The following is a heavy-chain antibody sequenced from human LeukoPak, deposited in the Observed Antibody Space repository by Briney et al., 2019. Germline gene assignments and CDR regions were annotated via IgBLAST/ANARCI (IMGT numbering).Heavy chain of an antibody. V-gene: IGHV3-21*01. CDR1: GFTFSSYS. D-gene: IGHD6-6*01. Sequence: GGSLRLSCAASGFTFSSYSMNWVRQAPGKGLEWVSSISSSSSYIYYADSVKGRFTISRDNAKNSLYLQMNSLRAEDTAVYYCARESIAARRRLDFDYWGQGTLGTVSA. CDR2: ISSSSSYI. CDR3: ARESIAARRRLDFDY. J-gene: IGHJ4*02.